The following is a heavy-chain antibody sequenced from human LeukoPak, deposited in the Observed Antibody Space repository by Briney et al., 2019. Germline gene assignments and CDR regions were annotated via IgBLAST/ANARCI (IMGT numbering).Heavy chain of an antibody. CDR2: ISYDGSNK. J-gene: IGHJ4*02. V-gene: IGHV3-30*18. Sequence: PGGSLRLSCAASGFTFSSYGMHWVRQAPGKGLEWVAVISYDGSNKYYADSVKGRFTISRDNSKNTLYLQMNSLRAEDTAVYYRAKVGPMVRGVIPESYYFDYWGQGTLVTVSS. CDR3: AKVGPMVRGVIPESYYFDY. D-gene: IGHD3-10*01. CDR1: GFTFSSYG.